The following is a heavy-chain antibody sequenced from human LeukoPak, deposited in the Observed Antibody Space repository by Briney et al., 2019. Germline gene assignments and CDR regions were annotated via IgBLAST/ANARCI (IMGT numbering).Heavy chain of an antibody. V-gene: IGHV3-23*01. CDR3: ARVPRSPTDFWSGLIDY. Sequence: GGSLRLSCAASGFTFNIYSMSWVCQAPGKGLEWVSSITSSGDATFYADSVKDRFTISRDNAKNTLYLQMNSLRAEDTAVYYCARVPRSPTDFWSGLIDYWGQGTLVTVSS. CDR2: ITSSGDAT. CDR1: GFTFNIYS. J-gene: IGHJ4*02. D-gene: IGHD3-3*01.